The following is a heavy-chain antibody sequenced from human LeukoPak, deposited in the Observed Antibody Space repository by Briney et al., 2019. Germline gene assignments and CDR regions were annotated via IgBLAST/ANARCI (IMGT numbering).Heavy chain of an antibody. CDR2: ISGSGGST. CDR1: GFTFSSYA. CDR3: AKGRDIVVVPAVYYMVV. V-gene: IGHV3-23*01. D-gene: IGHD2-2*01. Sequence: PGGSLRLSCAASGFTFSSYAMSWVRQAPGKGLEWVSAISGSGGSTYYADSVKGRFTISRDNSKNTLYLQMNSLRAEDTAVYYCAKGRDIVVVPAVYYMVVWGKGTTVTVS. J-gene: IGHJ6*03.